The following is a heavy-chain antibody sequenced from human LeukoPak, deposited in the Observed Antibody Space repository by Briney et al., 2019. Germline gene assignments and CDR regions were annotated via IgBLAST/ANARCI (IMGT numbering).Heavy chain of an antibody. CDR2: IYYSGST. J-gene: IGHJ1*01. CDR3: ARASSSWYRGGNEYFQH. Sequence: SETLSLTCTVSGGSISGSSYYWGWIRQPPGKGLEWIGNIYYSGSTYYNPSLKSRVTISVDTSKNQFSLKLSSVTAADTAVYYCARASSSWYRGGNEYFQHWGQGTLVTVSS. D-gene: IGHD6-13*01. V-gene: IGHV4-39*07. CDR1: GGSISGSSYY.